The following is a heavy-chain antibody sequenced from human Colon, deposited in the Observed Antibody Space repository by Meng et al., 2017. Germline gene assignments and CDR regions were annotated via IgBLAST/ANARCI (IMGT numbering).Heavy chain of an antibody. CDR3: ARRYGSGTYPFDF. Sequence: QVQMREPGQGLVKHAETLSLACSVRGASIRVGGYCWCWIRQVPGKGLDLIGYIYYSENTSDKPSLQSRAIISVDTSKNEFSLRLSSVSAADTAVYYCARRYGSGTYPFDFWGQGILVTVSS. J-gene: IGHJ4*02. V-gene: IGHV4-31*03. CDR1: GASIRVGGYC. CDR2: IYYSENT. D-gene: IGHD3-10*01.